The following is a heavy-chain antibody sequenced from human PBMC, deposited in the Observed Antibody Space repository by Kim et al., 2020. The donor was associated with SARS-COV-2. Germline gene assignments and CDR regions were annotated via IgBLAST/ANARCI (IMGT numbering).Heavy chain of an antibody. Sequence: YADSVKGRFTISRDNSKNTLYLQMNSRRAEDTAVYYCARDYDRSNDAFDIWGQGTMVTVSS. D-gene: IGHD3-10*01. CDR3: ARDYDRSNDAFDI. J-gene: IGHJ3*02. V-gene: IGHV3-53*01.